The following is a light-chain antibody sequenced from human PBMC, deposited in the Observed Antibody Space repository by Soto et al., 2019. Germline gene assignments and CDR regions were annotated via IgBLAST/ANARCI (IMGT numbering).Light chain of an antibody. CDR3: LQDYIYPWT. CDR1: QGIRDD. CDR2: AAS. Sequence: AIQMTQSPSSLSASVGDRVTITCRASQGIRDDLAWYQQKPGKAPNLLIYAASSLHSGVPSRFSGSGSGTDFILTISSLQPEDFATYYCLQDYIYPWTFGQGTKVEIK. V-gene: IGKV1-6*01. J-gene: IGKJ1*01.